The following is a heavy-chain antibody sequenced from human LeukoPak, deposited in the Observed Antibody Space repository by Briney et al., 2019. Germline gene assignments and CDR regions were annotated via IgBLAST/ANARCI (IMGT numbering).Heavy chain of an antibody. CDR1: GGTFSSYA. V-gene: IGHV1-69*05. Sequence: SVKVSCKASGGTFSSYAISWVRQAPGQGLEWMGGIIPIFGTANYAQKFQGRVTITTDESTSTAYMELSSLRSEDTAVYYCARSLENHDAFDIWGQGTMVTVSS. D-gene: IGHD1-1*01. CDR3: ARSLENHDAFDI. J-gene: IGHJ3*02. CDR2: IIPIFGTA.